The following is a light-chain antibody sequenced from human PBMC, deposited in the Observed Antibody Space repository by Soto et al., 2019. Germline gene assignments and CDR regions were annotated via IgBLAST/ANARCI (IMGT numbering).Light chain of an antibody. Sequence: DIQLTQSPSFLSASVGDRVTITCRASQSISSWLAWYQQKPGKAPKLLIYDASSLESGVPSRFSGSGSGTEFTLTISSLHPDDFATYYCQQYNSYPWTFGQGTKVEIK. V-gene: IGKV1-5*01. CDR1: QSISSW. CDR3: QQYNSYPWT. CDR2: DAS. J-gene: IGKJ1*01.